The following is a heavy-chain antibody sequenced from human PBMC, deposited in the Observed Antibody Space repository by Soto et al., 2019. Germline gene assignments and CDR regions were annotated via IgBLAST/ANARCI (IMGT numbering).Heavy chain of an antibody. CDR1: GFTFSSYA. J-gene: IGHJ6*02. CDR2: ISYDGSNK. Sequence: QVQLVESGGGVVQPGRSLRLSCAASGFTFSSYAMHWVRQAPGKGLEWVAVISYDGSNKYYADSVKGRFTISRDNSKNTLYLQMNSLRAEDTAVYYCARDVGYCSSTSCRHETNYGMDVWGQGTMVTVSS. V-gene: IGHV3-30-3*01. CDR3: ARDVGYCSSTSCRHETNYGMDV. D-gene: IGHD2-2*01.